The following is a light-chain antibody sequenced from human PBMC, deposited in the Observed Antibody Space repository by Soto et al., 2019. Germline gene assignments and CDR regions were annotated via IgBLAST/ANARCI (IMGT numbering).Light chain of an antibody. Sequence: EIVLTQSPATLSLSPGERATLSCRASQSVSSFLAWYQQKPGQAPRLLIYGASNRATGIPARFSGSGSGTDFTLTISSLEPEDSAVDYCQHRSDWPPTFGQGTKVEIK. CDR1: QSVSSF. CDR3: QHRSDWPPT. CDR2: GAS. V-gene: IGKV3-11*01. J-gene: IGKJ1*01.